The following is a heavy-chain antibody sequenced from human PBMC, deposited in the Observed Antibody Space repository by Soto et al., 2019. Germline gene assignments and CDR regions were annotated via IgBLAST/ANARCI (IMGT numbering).Heavy chain of an antibody. V-gene: IGHV4-34*01. Sequence: PSETLSLTCAVYGGSFSGYYWSWIRQPPGRGFEWIGEINHSGSTNYNPSLKSRVTISVDTSKNQFSLKLSSVTAADTAVYYCARGGPTIFGVVTPFYYMDVWGKGTTVTVSS. CDR3: ARGGPTIFGVVTPFYYMDV. CDR1: GGSFSGYY. J-gene: IGHJ6*03. CDR2: INHSGST. D-gene: IGHD3-3*01.